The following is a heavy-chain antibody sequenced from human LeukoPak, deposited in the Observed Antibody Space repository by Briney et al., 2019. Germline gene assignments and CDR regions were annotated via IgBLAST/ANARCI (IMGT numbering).Heavy chain of an antibody. Sequence: GGSLRLSCAASGFTFSSYGMHWVRQAPGKGLEWVAFIRHDGSNKYYADSVKGRFTISRDNSKNTLYLQMNSLRAEDTAVYYCAKTRKYSSGWLYYFDYWGQGTLVTVSS. CDR2: IRHDGSNK. D-gene: IGHD6-19*01. V-gene: IGHV3-30*02. J-gene: IGHJ4*02. CDR3: AKTRKYSSGWLYYFDY. CDR1: GFTFSSYG.